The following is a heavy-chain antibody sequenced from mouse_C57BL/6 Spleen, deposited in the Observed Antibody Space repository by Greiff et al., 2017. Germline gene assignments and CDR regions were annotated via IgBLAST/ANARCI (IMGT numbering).Heavy chain of an antibody. Sequence: QVQLQQSGAELVRPGTSVKVSCKASGYAFTNYLIEWVKQRPGQGLEWIGVINPGRGGTNYNEKFKGKATLTADKSSSTAYMQLSSLTSEDSAVYFCARGGSESYYAMDYWGQGTSVTVSS. CDR1: GYAFTNYL. J-gene: IGHJ4*01. CDR2: INPGRGGT. D-gene: IGHD1-1*01. CDR3: ARGGSESYYAMDY. V-gene: IGHV1-54*01.